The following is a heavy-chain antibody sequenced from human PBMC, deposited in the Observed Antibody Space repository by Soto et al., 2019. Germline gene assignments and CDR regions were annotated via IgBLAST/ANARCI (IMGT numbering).Heavy chain of an antibody. CDR3: AKGGPTFLNWFGP. Sequence: GGSLRLSCAASGLTFSSYAMNWVRQAPGKGLEWIPVISNSGHSAYYADPVKGRFTISRDNSKNTLFLQIKSLRAEDTAAYYCAKGGPTFLNWFGPWGQGTLVTVSS. V-gene: IGHV3-23*01. D-gene: IGHD5-12*01. J-gene: IGHJ5*02. CDR2: ISNSGHSA. CDR1: GLTFSSYA.